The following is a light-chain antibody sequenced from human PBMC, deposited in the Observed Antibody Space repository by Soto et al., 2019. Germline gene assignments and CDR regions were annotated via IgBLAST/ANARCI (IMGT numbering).Light chain of an antibody. V-gene: IGKV3-15*01. J-gene: IGKJ5*01. CDR2: DAS. CDR1: QRVANH. CDR3: QQYDNWRPFT. Sequence: EIVMTQSPATLSVSPGERATLSCRASQRVANHLAWYQHNPGQSPRLLIYDASTRATGIPARFSGSGSGTEFTLTISSLQSEDFAVYYCQQYDNWRPFTFGQGTRLAIK.